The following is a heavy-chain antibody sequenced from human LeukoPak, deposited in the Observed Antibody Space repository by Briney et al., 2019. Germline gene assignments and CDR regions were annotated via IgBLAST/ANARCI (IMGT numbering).Heavy chain of an antibody. J-gene: IGHJ4*02. D-gene: IGHD6-13*01. CDR3: AKDPTPGYSSSWYCRD. V-gene: IGHV3-30*02. CDR2: IRYDGSNK. Sequence: GGSLRLSCAASGFTFSSYGMHWVRQAPGKGPEWVAFIRYDGSNKYYADSVKGRFTISRDNSKNTLYLQMNSLRAEDTAVYYCAKDPTPGYSSSWYCRDWGQGTLVTVSS. CDR1: GFTFSSYG.